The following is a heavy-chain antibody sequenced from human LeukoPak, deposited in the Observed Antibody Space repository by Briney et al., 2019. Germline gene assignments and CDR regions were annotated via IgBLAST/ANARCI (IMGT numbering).Heavy chain of an antibody. Sequence: SETLSLTCTVSGGSLSSYYWSWIRQAPGKGLEWVGYIYYSGSTNYNPSLKSRVTISVDTSKNQFSLKLSSVTAADTAVYYCARDHYDSSGPDAFDIRGQGTMVTVSS. V-gene: IGHV4-59*01. CDR3: ARDHYDSSGPDAFDI. CDR2: IYYSGST. D-gene: IGHD3-22*01. CDR1: GGSLSSYY. J-gene: IGHJ3*02.